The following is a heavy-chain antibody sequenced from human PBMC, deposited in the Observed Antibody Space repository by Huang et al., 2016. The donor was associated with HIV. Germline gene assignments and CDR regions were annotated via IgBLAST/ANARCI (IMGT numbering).Heavy chain of an antibody. CDR1: GYTLREHW. V-gene: IGHV3-74*01. J-gene: IGHJ2*01. Sequence: ELQLVESGGGFIQPGGSLRLSCAASGYTLREHWMQWVRQAPGKGLVWVSSMSSDGRSTTYAYSVKGRFTISRDNAKNTLYLQMKGLRVEDTAVYYCTRVAAGDWYFDLWGRGTLVTVSA. CDR2: MSSDGRST. CDR3: TRVAAGDWYFDL. D-gene: IGHD3-10*01.